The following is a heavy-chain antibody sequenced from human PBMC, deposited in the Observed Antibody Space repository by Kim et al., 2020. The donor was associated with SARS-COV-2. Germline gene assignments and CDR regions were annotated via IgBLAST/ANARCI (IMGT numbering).Heavy chain of an antibody. Sequence: TNYNPSLRGRVTISPDASKNQVSLRLTSVTAADTAVYFCARVSFDAFDFWGQGTTVIVSS. CDR2: T. CDR3: ARVSFDAFDF. V-gene: IGHV4-59*03. J-gene: IGHJ3*01.